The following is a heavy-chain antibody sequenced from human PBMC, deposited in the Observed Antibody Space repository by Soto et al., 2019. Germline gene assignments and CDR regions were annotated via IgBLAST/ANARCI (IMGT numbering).Heavy chain of an antibody. CDR2: ISGSGGSP. CDR3: ALDYYGSGSYPNDAFDI. CDR1: GFTFSSSA. V-gene: IGHV3-23*01. D-gene: IGHD3-10*01. J-gene: IGHJ3*02. Sequence: EGSLRLSCAASGFTFSSSAMSWVRQAPGKRLEWVSAISGSGGSPYYADSVKGRFTISRDNYKKTLYLQMNSLRAEDTAVYYCALDYYGSGSYPNDAFDIWGQGTVVTVSS.